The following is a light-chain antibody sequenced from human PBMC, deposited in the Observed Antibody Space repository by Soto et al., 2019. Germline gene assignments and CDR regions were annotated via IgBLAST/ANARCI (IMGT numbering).Light chain of an antibody. CDR3: QQSYSTPIT. CDR1: QSINSH. V-gene: IGKV1-39*01. J-gene: IGKJ5*01. Sequence: DIQMTQSPSSLSASVGDRVTITCRASQSINSHLNWYQQQPGKAPKFLIYGASSLQSGVPSRFIGSGSGTDFTLTISSLQPEDCATYYCQQSYSTPITFGQGTRLEIK. CDR2: GAS.